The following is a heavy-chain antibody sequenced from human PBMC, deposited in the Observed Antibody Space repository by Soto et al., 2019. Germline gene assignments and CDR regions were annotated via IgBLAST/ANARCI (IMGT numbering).Heavy chain of an antibody. D-gene: IGHD2-8*01. V-gene: IGHV1-2*04. CDR3: TRGDSTDCSNGVCSFFYNHDMDV. CDR1: GYSFTDYH. CDR2: INPKSGGT. J-gene: IGHJ6*02. Sequence: QVPLVQSGAEVKKPGASVKVSCKASGYSFTDYHIHWVRQAPGQGLEWLGRINPKSGGTSTAQKFQGWVTMTTDTSICTASMELTRQTSDDTAIYYCTRGDSTDCSNGVCSFFYNHDMDVWGQGTTVTVSS.